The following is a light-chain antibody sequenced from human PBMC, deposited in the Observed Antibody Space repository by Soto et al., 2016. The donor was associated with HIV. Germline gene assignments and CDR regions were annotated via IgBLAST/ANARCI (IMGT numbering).Light chain of an antibody. V-gene: IGKV1-12*01. Sequence: DFQMTQSPSSVSASVGDRVTISCRASQDINRWLAWYQQIPGKAPKLLIYAASTLESGVPSRFSGSGSGKYLTLTISSLQPEDLATYYCQQANSFPVFGGGTKVEIK. CDR2: AAS. J-gene: IGKJ4*01. CDR1: QDINRW. CDR3: QQANSFPV.